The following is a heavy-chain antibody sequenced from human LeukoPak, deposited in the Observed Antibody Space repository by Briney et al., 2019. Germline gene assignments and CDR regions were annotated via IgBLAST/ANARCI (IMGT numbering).Heavy chain of an antibody. J-gene: IGHJ5*02. CDR1: GFAFSDYY. V-gene: IGHV3-11*01. Sequence: GGSLRLSCAASGFAFSDYYMSWIRQAPGKGLEWVSYISSSGSTIYYADSVKGRFTISRDNAKNSLYLQMNSLRAEDTAVYYCARDRDVDTAMVLFDPWGQGTLVTVSS. D-gene: IGHD5-18*01. CDR3: ARDRDVDTAMVLFDP. CDR2: ISSSGSTI.